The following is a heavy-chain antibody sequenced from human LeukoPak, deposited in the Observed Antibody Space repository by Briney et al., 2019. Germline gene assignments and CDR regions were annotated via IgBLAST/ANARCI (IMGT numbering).Heavy chain of an antibody. CDR3: ARENIVVVPAALDY. Sequence: ASVKVSCKASGYTFTGYYMQWLRQAPGQGLEWMGRINPNSGGTNYAQKFQGRVTMTRDTSISTAYMELSRLRSDDTAVYYCARENIVVVPAALDYWGQGTLVTVSS. CDR2: INPNSGGT. CDR1: GYTFTGYY. J-gene: IGHJ4*02. D-gene: IGHD2-2*01. V-gene: IGHV1-2*06.